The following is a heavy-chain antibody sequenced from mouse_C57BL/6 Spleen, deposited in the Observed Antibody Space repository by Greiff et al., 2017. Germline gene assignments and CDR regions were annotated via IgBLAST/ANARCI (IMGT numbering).Heavy chain of an antibody. Sequence: EVNLVESGGGLVKPGGSLKLSCAASGFTFSDYGMHWVRQAPEKGLEWVAYISSGSSTIYYADTVKGRFTISRDNAKNTLFLQMTSLRSEDTAMYYCARARAYYGSTFDYWGQGTTLTVSS. D-gene: IGHD1-1*01. CDR2: ISSGSSTI. J-gene: IGHJ2*01. CDR3: ARARAYYGSTFDY. CDR1: GFTFSDYG. V-gene: IGHV5-17*01.